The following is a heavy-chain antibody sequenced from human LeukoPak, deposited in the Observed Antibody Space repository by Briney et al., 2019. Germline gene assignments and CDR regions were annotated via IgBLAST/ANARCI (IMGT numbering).Heavy chain of an antibody. CDR1: GGSISSSSYY. CDR3: ARQPPADSHKDA. J-gene: IGHJ6*03. CDR2: IYYSGST. D-gene: IGHD1-14*01. Sequence: PSETLSLTCTVSGGSISSSSYYWGWIRQPPGKGLEWIGSIYYSGSTYYNPSLKSRVTISVDTSKNQFSLKLSSVTAADTAVYYCARQPPADSHKDAWGKGTTVTVSS. V-gene: IGHV4-39*01.